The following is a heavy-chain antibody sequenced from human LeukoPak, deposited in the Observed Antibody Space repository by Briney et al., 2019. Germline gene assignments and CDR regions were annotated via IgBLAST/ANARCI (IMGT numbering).Heavy chain of an antibody. CDR3: ARVWVDIAVAGYYFDY. CDR1: GYTFTSYG. V-gene: IGHV1-18*01. J-gene: IGHJ4*02. CDR2: ISAYNGNT. D-gene: IGHD6-19*01. Sequence: ASVKVSCKASGYTFTSYGISWVRQAPGQGLEWMGWISAYNGNTNYAQKLQGRVTMTADTSTSTAYMELRSLRPDDTAVYYCARVWVDIAVAGYYFDYWGQGTLVTVSS.